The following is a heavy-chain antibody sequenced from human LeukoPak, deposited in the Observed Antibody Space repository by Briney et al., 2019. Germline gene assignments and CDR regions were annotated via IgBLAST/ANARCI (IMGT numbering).Heavy chain of an antibody. CDR2: INPSGGST. V-gene: IGHV1-46*01. CDR1: GYTFTSYY. Sequence: ASVKVSCKASGYTFTSYYMHWVRQAPGQGLEWMGIINPSGGSTSYAQKFQGRVTMTRNTSTSTVYMELSSLRSEDTAVYYCAREETAAGTGDYFDYWGQGTLVTVSS. J-gene: IGHJ4*02. CDR3: AREETAAGTGDYFDY. D-gene: IGHD6-13*01.